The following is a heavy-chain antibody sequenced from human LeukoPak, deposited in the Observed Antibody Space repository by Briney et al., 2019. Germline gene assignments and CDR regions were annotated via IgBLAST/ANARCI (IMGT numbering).Heavy chain of an antibody. D-gene: IGHD3-10*01. V-gene: IGHV3-48*02. CDR2: ISVSSTAI. CDR1: GFTFSSYS. J-gene: IGHJ4*02. CDR3: ARVGNYHSGSFDY. Sequence: GGSLRLSCAASGFTFSSYSMNWVRQAPGKGLEWVSYISVSSTAIYYADSVRGRFTISRDNAKNSLYLEMSSLRDDDTAVYYCARVGNYHSGSFDYWGQGTLVTVSS.